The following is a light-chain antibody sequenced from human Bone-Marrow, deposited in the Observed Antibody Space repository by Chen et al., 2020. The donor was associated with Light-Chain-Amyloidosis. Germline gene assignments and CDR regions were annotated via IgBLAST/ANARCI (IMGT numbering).Light chain of an antibody. CDR3: SSFTSSSSYV. CDR1: SGDVGTYNY. CDR2: AVS. V-gene: IGLV2-14*01. Sequence: QSALTQPASVSGSPGQSIPISCTGTSGDVGTYNYVSWYQQHPGKAPKVMIYAVSNRPSGVSNRCSGSKSGNTASLTISGLQAEDEADYYCSSFTSSSSYVFGPGTKVTVL. J-gene: IGLJ1*01.